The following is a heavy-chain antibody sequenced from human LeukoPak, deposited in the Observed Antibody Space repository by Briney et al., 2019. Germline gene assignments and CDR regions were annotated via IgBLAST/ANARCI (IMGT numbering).Heavy chain of an antibody. D-gene: IGHD1-26*01. J-gene: IGHJ6*03. CDR3: ARVSSGSYFGYYYYYMDV. Sequence: GGSLRLSCAASGFTFSNYWMHWVRHAPGKGLVWVSRINSDGSSTSYAGSVKGRFTISRDNAKNTLYLQMNGLRAEDTAVYYCARVSSGSYFGYYYYYMDVWGKGTTVTVSS. CDR1: GFTFSNYW. V-gene: IGHV3-74*01. CDR2: INSDGSST.